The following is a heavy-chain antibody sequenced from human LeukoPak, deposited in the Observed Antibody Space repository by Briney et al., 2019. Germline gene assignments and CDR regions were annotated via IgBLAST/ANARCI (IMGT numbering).Heavy chain of an antibody. CDR2: ISYDGSNK. J-gene: IGHJ4*02. V-gene: IGHV3-30*18. CDR3: AKSRSDVVDY. D-gene: IGHD3-3*01. Sequence: GGSLRLSCAASGFTFSSYGMHWVRQAPGKGLEWVAVISYDGSNKYDADSVKGRFAISRDNSKNTLYLQMNSLRAEDTAVYYCAKSRSDVVDYWGQGTLVTVSS. CDR1: GFTFSSYG.